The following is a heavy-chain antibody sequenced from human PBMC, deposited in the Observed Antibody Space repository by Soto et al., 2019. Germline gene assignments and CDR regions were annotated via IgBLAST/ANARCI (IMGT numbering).Heavy chain of an antibody. V-gene: IGHV1-18*01. CDR3: ARKLEDDYYAYYGMVV. CDR2: ISAYNGNT. J-gene: IGHJ6*02. D-gene: IGHD1-1*01. CDR1: GYTFTSYG. Sequence: QVQLVQSGAEVKKPGASVKVSCKASGYTFTSYGISWVRQAPGQGLEWMGWISAYNGNTNYAQKLQGRVTMTTDTTPRTAYMELRSLRSDDKAVYYCARKLEDDYYAYYGMVVWGQGTTVTVSS.